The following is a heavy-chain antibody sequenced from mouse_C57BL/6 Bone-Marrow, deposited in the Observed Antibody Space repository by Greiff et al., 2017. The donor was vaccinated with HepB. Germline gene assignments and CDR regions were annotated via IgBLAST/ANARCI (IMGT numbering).Heavy chain of an antibody. D-gene: IGHD3-2*02. J-gene: IGHJ4*01. Sequence: EVQLVESGPELVKPGASVKISCKASGYSFTDYNMNWVKQSNGKSLEWIGVINPNYGTTSYNQKFKGKATLTVDQSSSTAYMQLNSLTSEDSAVYYCARKGSSGYGAYYYAMDYWGQGTSVTVSS. CDR1: GYSFTDYN. CDR3: ARKGSSGYGAYYYAMDY. CDR2: INPNYGTT. V-gene: IGHV1-39*01.